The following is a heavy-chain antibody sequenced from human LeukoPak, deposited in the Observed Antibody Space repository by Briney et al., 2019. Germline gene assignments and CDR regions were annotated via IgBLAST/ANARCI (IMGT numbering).Heavy chain of an antibody. D-gene: IGHD1-26*01. CDR3: ARYEGSSPFDY. CDR1: GYSISSGYY. Sequence: SETLSLTCAVSGYSISSGYYWGWIRQPPGKGLEWIGSIYHSGSTYYNPSLKSRVTISVDTCKNQFSLKLSSVTAADTAVYYCARYEGSSPFDYWGQGTLVTVSS. V-gene: IGHV4-38-2*01. CDR2: IYHSGST. J-gene: IGHJ4*02.